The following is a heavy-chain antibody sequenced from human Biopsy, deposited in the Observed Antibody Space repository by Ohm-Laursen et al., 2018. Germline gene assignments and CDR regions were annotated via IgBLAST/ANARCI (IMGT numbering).Heavy chain of an antibody. CDR3: ATKLTGYFHH. D-gene: IGHD5-24*01. CDR2: IIPILGTG. V-gene: IGHV1-69*06. Sequence: ESSVKVSCKASGGTFTNYGVNWVRQAPGQGLEWLGGIIPILGTGNYAQKFQDRVTVAADTSTSTTTMELRSLRSDDTAVYYCATKLTGYFHHWGQGTLVIVSS. J-gene: IGHJ1*01. CDR1: GGTFTNYG.